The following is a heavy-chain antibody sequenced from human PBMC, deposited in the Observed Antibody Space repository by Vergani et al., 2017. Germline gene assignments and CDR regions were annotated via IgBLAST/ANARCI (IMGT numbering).Heavy chain of an antibody. CDR3: TKGSRGYTGYFFDY. D-gene: IGHD5-12*01. Sequence: EVQLVESGGGLVKPGGSLRLSCAASGFTFSTYTMHWVRQAPGKGLEWVSSISGNNDDVYYADSVKGRFTISRDNAKNSLYLDMSSLRAEDTAVYYCTKGSRGYTGYFFDYWGQGTLATVSS. CDR2: ISGNNDDV. V-gene: IGHV3-21*01. J-gene: IGHJ4*02. CDR1: GFTFSTYT.